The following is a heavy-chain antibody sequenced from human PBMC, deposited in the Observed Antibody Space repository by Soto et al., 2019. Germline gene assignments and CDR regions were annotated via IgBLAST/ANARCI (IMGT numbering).Heavy chain of an antibody. D-gene: IGHD2-2*01. Sequence: QLQLQESGSGLVKPSQTLSLTCAVSGGSISSGGYSWSWIRQPPGKGLEWIGYIYHSGSTYYNPSLKSRVTISVDRSKNQFSLKLSSVTAADTAVYYCARSPLVLVPAAIWFDPWGQGTLVTVSS. V-gene: IGHV4-30-2*01. CDR3: ARSPLVLVPAAIWFDP. CDR1: GGSISSGGYS. J-gene: IGHJ5*02. CDR2: IYHSGST.